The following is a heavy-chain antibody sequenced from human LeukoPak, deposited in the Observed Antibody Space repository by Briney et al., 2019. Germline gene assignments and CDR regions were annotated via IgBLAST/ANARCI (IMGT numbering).Heavy chain of an antibody. V-gene: IGHV3-53*01. J-gene: IGHJ4*02. CDR3: AKDTKRYCTSTRCSITDH. Sequence: GGPLRLSCAASGFTVSSNYMSWVRQAPGKGLEWVSVIYSGGSTYYADSVKGRFTISRDNSKNTLYLQMNSLRAEDTAVYYCAKDTKRYCTSTRCSITDHWGQGTLVTVSS. D-gene: IGHD2-2*01. CDR2: IYSGGST. CDR1: GFTVSSNY.